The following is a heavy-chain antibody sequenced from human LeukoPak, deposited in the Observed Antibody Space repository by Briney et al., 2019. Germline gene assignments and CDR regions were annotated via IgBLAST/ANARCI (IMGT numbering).Heavy chain of an antibody. J-gene: IGHJ6*02. V-gene: IGHV4-34*01. Sequence: PSETLSLTCAVHGGSFSGSYWNWIRQPPGKGLEWFGEINQSGITNHNPPLKSRVTISVDTSKNNFSLKVRSVTAADSAVYYCARRVRLWTNDLYYYGTDVWGQGTTVTVSS. CDR3: ARRVRLWTNDLYYYGTDV. CDR1: GGSFSGSY. D-gene: IGHD3-10*01. CDR2: INQSGIT.